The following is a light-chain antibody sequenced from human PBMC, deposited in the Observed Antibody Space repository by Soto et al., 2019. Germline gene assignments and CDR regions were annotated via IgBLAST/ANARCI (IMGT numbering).Light chain of an antibody. V-gene: IGKV4-1*01. CDR3: QQYYNTRWT. CDR2: WAS. CDR1: QSILYTSNNKNY. Sequence: DIVMTQSPDSLSVSLGERATINCKSSQSILYTSNNKNYLVWYQQKPGQPPKLLISWASTRESGVPDRFSGSGSGTDFTLTINNLQAEDVAVYYCQQYYNTRWTFGQGTKVEIK. J-gene: IGKJ1*01.